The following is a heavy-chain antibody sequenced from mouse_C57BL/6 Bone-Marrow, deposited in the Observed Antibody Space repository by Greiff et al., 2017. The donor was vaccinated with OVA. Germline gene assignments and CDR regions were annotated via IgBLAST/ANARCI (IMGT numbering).Heavy chain of an antibody. CDR3: ASDNWDWFAY. J-gene: IGHJ3*01. Sequence: QVQLQQPGAELVKPVASVKLSCKASGYTFTSYWMQWVQQRPGQGLEWIGEIDPSDSYTNYNQKFKGKATLTVDTSSSTAYMQLSSLTSEDSAVYYCASDNWDWFAYWGQGTLVTVSA. V-gene: IGHV1-50*01. CDR1: GYTFTSYW. CDR2: IDPSDSYT. D-gene: IGHD4-1*02.